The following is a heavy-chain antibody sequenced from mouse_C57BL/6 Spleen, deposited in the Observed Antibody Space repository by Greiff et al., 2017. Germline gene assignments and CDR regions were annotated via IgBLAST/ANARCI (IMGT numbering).Heavy chain of an antibody. D-gene: IGHD2-1*01. Sequence: EVNLVESGEGLVKPGGSLKLSCAASGFTFSSYAMSWVRQTPEKRLEWVAYISSGGDYIYYADTVKGRFTISRDNARNTLYLQMSSLKSEDTAMYYCTRDYLYGNYLGAMDYWGQGTSVTVSS. J-gene: IGHJ4*01. CDR1: GFTFSSYA. CDR2: ISSGGDYI. CDR3: TRDYLYGNYLGAMDY. V-gene: IGHV5-9-1*02.